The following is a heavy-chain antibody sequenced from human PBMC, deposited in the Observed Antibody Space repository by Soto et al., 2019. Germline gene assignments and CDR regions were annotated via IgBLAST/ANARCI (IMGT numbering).Heavy chain of an antibody. CDR1: GFTFSSYG. Sequence: QVQLVESGEGVVQPGRSLRLSCAASGFTFSSYGMHWVRQAPGKGLEWVAVISYDGCNKYYADSVKGRFTISRDNSKNTLYLQMNSLRAEDTTVYYCAKEGPYYDFWSGYHYMDVWGKGTTVTVSS. CDR3: AKEGPYYDFWSGYHYMDV. D-gene: IGHD3-3*01. V-gene: IGHV3-30*18. CDR2: ISYDGCNK. J-gene: IGHJ6*03.